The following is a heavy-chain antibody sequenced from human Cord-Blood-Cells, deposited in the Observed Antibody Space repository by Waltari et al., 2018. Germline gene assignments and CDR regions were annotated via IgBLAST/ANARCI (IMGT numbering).Heavy chain of an antibody. CDR1: GFTLISYS. Sequence: QVQLVEAGGVVVQPGRCMRLSCAASGFTLISYSLPVVRQAPGKGLEWVAVIWYDGSNKYYADSVKGRFTISRDNSKNTLYLQMNSLRAEDTAVYYCARDEPTGGRSGSDYWGQGTLVTVSS. CDR2: IWYDGSNK. V-gene: IGHV3-33*01. J-gene: IGHJ4*02. D-gene: IGHD7-27*01. CDR3: ARDEPTGGRSGSDY.